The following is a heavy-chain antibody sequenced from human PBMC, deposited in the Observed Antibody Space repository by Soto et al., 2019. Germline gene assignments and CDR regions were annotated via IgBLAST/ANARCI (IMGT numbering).Heavy chain of an antibody. J-gene: IGHJ6*03. CDR1: GGSFIGYY. D-gene: IGHD4-17*01. V-gene: IGHV4-34*01. Sequence: SETLSLTCAVYGGSFIGYYWSWIRQPPGKGLEWIGEINHSGSTNYNPSLKSRVTISVDTSKNQFSLKLSSVTAADTAVYYCARGRGTVTTAYYYYYMDVWGKGTTVTVSS. CDR3: ARGRGTVTTAYYYYYMDV. CDR2: INHSGST.